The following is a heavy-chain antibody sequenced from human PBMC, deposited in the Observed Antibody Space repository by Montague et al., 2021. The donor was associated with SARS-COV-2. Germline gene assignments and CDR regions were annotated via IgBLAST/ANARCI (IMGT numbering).Heavy chain of an antibody. CDR3: AGYDRCGNYASPIYAMDV. V-gene: IGHV4-59*04. CDR2: VHYTGST. D-gene: IGHD1-7*01. J-gene: IGHJ6*02. Sequence: SETLSLTCTVSGVSISSYYWTWIRQPPGKTLEWIGYVHYTGSTNFISYLKSRVTMSLDASKNQFSLRLSSVTAADTAVYYYAGYDRCGNYASPIYAMDVWGQGTTVTVSS. CDR1: GVSISSYY.